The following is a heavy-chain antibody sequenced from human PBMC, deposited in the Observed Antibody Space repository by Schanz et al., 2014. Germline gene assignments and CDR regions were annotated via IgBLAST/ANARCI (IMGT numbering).Heavy chain of an antibody. CDR2: MNPTTGNR. V-gene: IGHV1-8*01. D-gene: IGHD4-17*01. CDR3: AIHYGDRPL. Sequence: QVQLVQSGAEVKKPGASVRVSCKASGYSFTTYDVNWVRQATGQGLEWMGWMNPTTGNRGYAQNFQGRVPMSRDTSLKTAYMEMTDLKFEDAGLDYCAIHYGDRPLWGQGTLIAVSS. J-gene: IGHJ4*02. CDR1: GYSFTTYD.